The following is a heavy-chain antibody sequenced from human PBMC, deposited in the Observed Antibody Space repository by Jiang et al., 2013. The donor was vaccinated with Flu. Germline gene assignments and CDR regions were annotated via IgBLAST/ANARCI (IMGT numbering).Heavy chain of an antibody. Sequence: GLVKPSQTLSLTCTVSGGPISSGGYYWSWIRQHPGKGLEWIGYIYYSGSTNYNPSLKSRVTISVDTSKNQFSLKLSSVTAADTAVYYCASGGLSGYDLSWFDPWGQGTLVTVSS. CDR1: GGPISSGGYY. CDR3: ASGGLSGYDLSWFDP. CDR2: IYYSGST. V-gene: IGHV4-31*03. J-gene: IGHJ5*02. D-gene: IGHD5-12*01.